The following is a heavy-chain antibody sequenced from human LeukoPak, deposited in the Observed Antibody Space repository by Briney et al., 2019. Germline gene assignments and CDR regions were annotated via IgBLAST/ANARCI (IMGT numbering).Heavy chain of an antibody. CDR1: GGSISGYY. D-gene: IGHD6-19*01. V-gene: IGHV4-4*07. CDR3: ARGSSGSTKRYYFDS. CDR2: LYSSGDT. J-gene: IGHJ4*02. Sequence: PSETLSLTCTVSGGSISGYYWNWVRQPADRELEWIGRLYSSGDTYYNPSLKSRLTMSVDTSKNQFSLKLRSVTAADTAVYYCARGSSGSTKRYYFDSWGQGALVTVPS.